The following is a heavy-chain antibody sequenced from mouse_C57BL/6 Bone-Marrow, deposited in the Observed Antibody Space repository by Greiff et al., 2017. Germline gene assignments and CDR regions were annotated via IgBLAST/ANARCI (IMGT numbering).Heavy chain of an antibody. D-gene: IGHD6-1*01. Sequence: VQLQQPGAELVKPGASVKMSCKASGHTFTSYWITWVKQRPGQGLEWIGDLYPGSGSTNYNEKFNSKATLTVDTSSRTAYMQLSSLTSADSAVYYCAWSRQAFHWGQGTTRTVSS. CDR2: LYPGSGST. V-gene: IGHV1-55*01. CDR3: AWSRQAFH. J-gene: IGHJ2*01. CDR1: GHTFTSYW.